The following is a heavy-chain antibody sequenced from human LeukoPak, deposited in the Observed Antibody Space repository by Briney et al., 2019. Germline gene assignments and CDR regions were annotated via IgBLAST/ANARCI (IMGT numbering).Heavy chain of an antibody. J-gene: IGHJ4*02. V-gene: IGHV3-11*05. D-gene: IGHD6-13*01. Sequence: PGGSLRLPCAASGFTFSDYYMSWIRHAPGKGRVWGSDIRSTSIYTNYADSVKGRFTISRDNAKNSLYLPMKSLRAEDTAVYYCAREDGYSSSWYSDYWGQGTLVTVSS. CDR1: GFTFSDYY. CDR3: AREDGYSSSWYSDY. CDR2: IRSTSIYT.